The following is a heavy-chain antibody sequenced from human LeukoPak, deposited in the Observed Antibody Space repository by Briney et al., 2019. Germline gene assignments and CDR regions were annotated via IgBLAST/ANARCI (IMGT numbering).Heavy chain of an antibody. J-gene: IGHJ4*02. Sequence: PGGSLRLSCAASGFTFGGYALSWVRQAPGKGLEWVSTIGTSGGSTYYADSVKGRFTISRDNSKNTLYLQMNSLRAEDTALYYCAKSPTLYPGSGGSDYWGQGTLATVSS. V-gene: IGHV3-23*01. CDR2: IGTSGGST. CDR1: GFTFGGYA. CDR3: AKSPTLYPGSGGSDY. D-gene: IGHD6-25*01.